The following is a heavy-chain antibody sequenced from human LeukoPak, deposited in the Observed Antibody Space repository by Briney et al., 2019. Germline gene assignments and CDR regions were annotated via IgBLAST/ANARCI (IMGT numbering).Heavy chain of an antibody. V-gene: IGHV3-30*18. Sequence: GGSLRLSRASSGFTLLSYRMHWVRPAPGKGLEWVAVILYDGSNKYYADSVKGRFTISRDNSKNPLYLQMNSLRAEDTAVYYCAKFTVTTGAFDYWGQGTLVTVSS. CDR2: ILYDGSNK. D-gene: IGHD4-17*01. CDR1: GFTLLSYR. CDR3: AKFTVTTGAFDY. J-gene: IGHJ4*02.